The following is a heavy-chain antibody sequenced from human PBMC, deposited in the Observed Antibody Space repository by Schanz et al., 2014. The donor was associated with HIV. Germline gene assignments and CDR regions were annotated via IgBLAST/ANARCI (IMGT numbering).Heavy chain of an antibody. CDR3: AKENPINYYSHGGPIDI. CDR2: ISHDGSNK. CDR1: GFTFSSFG. J-gene: IGHJ3*02. V-gene: IGHV3-30*18. Sequence: VHLVESGGGVVQPGRSLRLSCAASGFTFSSFGMHWVRQAPGKGLEWVAVISHDGSNKYYADSVKGRFTISRDNSKNTLYLQMNSLRAEDTAIYYCAKENPINYYSHGGPIDIWGQGTMLTVSS. D-gene: IGHD3-10*01.